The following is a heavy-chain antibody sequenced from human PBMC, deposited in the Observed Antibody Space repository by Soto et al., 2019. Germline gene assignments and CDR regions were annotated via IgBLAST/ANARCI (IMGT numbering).Heavy chain of an antibody. CDR1: GFTFSDYY. CDR2: ISSSSNYT. D-gene: IGHD2-15*01. V-gene: IGHV3-11*05. CDR3: AGSGFCSGGSCYAGWFDP. Sequence: QVQLVESGGGLVKPGGSLRLSCAASGFTFSDYYMSWIRQAPRKGLEWVSYISSSSNYTNYADSVRGRFTISRDNAKNSLYLQMNSLRAEDTAVYYCAGSGFCSGGSCYAGWFDPWGQGTMVTVSS. J-gene: IGHJ5*02.